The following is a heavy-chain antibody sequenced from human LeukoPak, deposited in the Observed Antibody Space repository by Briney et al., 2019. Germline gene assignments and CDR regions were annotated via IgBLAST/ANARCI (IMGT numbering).Heavy chain of an antibody. CDR2: IYYSGYT. CDR1: GGSISSYY. V-gene: IGHV4-59*08. CDR3: ARMFRTVWELPYY. D-gene: IGHD1-26*01. Sequence: PSETLSLTCTVSGGSISSYYWSWIRQPPGKGLKWIGNIYYSGYTTYSPSLRSRVTISVDTSKNQFSLRLSSVTAADTAVYYCARMFRTVWELPYYWGPGTLVTVSS. J-gene: IGHJ4*02.